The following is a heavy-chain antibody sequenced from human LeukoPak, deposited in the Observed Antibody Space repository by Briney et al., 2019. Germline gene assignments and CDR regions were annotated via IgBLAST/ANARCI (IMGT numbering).Heavy chain of an antibody. D-gene: IGHD3-3*01. J-gene: IGHJ5*02. V-gene: IGHV4-61*02. CDR1: GDSMSSGSSS. CDR3: ARDLTIFPSNWFDP. CDR2: IYTSGST. Sequence: PSQTLSLTCTVSGDSMSSGSSSSSWIRQPAGKGLEWIGRIYTSGSTIYNPSLKSRVTISVDTSKNQFSLNLSSVTVADTAVYYCARDLTIFPSNWFDPWGQGTLVTASS.